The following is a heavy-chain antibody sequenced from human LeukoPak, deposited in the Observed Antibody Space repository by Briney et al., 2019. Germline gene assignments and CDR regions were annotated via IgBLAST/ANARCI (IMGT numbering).Heavy chain of an antibody. J-gene: IGHJ6*02. V-gene: IGHV3-23*01. CDR1: GFTFSSYA. D-gene: IGHD5-12*01. Sequence: GGSLRLSCAASGFTFSSYAMSWVRQAPGKGLEWASAISGSGGSTYYADSVKGRFTISRDNSKNTLYLQMNSLRAEDTAVYYCAKDLKVAPVYVFYGMDVWGQGTTVTVSS. CDR3: AKDLKVAPVYVFYGMDV. CDR2: ISGSGGST.